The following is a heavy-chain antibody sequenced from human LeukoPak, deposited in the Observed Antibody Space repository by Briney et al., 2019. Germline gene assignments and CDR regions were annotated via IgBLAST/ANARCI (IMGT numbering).Heavy chain of an antibody. CDR3: VREYCSGGSCSDAFDI. J-gene: IGHJ3*02. Sequence: GGSLRLSCAASGFTFSSYWMSWVRQAPGKGLEWVANIKQDGSEKYYVDSVKGRFTISRDNAKNSLYLQMNSLRAEDTAVYYCVREYCSGGSCSDAFDIWGQGTMVTVSS. V-gene: IGHV3-7*01. CDR1: GFTFSSYW. D-gene: IGHD2-15*01. CDR2: IKQDGSEK.